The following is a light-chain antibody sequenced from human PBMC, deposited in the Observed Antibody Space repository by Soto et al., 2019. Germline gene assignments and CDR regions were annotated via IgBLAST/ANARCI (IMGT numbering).Light chain of an antibody. CDR2: DSS. V-gene: IGKV3-11*01. Sequence: EIVLTQSPATLSFSPGERATLSCRASQSVDKYLVWYQQKPGQAPRLLIYDSSSGGTGIPARFSGSGSGTDFSLTIPSLGPEDFAVYYCQQRTIWPRTFGGGTKLEIK. CDR1: QSVDKY. J-gene: IGKJ4*01. CDR3: QQRTIWPRT.